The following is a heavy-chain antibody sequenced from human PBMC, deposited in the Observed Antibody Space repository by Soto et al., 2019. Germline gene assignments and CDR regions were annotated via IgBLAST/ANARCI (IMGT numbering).Heavy chain of an antibody. CDR1: GFTFSSNS. Sequence: EVQVVESGGGLVQPGGSLRLSCAASGFTFSSNSMNWVRQAPGKGLEWISYISSSSSTIYADSVKGRFTISRYNAKNSMYLQMNSLRDEDTAVYYCARVIWSGHLTSDLWCQGTLVTVSS. CDR3: ARVIWSGHLTSDL. J-gene: IGHJ5*02. D-gene: IGHD3-3*01. CDR2: ISSSSSTI. V-gene: IGHV3-48*02.